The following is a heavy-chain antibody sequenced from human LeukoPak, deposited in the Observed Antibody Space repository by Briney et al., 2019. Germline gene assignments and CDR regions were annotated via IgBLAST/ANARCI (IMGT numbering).Heavy chain of an antibody. CDR3: AREGPGYCSGGSCPGSYYYGMDV. D-gene: IGHD2-15*01. V-gene: IGHV1-69*05. Sequence: GASVKVSCKASGGTFSGYAVSWVRQAPGQGLEWMGGIIPISGTANYAQKLQGRVTMTTDTSTSTAYMELRSLRSDDTAVYYCAREGPGYCSGGSCPGSYYYGMDVWGQGTTVTVSS. J-gene: IGHJ6*02. CDR2: IIPISGTA. CDR1: GGTFSGYA.